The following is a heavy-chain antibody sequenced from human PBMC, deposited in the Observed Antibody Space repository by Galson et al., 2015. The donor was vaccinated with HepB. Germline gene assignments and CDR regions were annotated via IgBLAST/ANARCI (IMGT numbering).Heavy chain of an antibody. Sequence: SVKVSCKASGGTFSDYAISWARQAPGQGLEWMGGIIPIFGPANYARKYQDRVTISADESTATAYMELSSLRGEDTAIYYCARETRSYGGNDFDYWGQGTLVTVAS. CDR1: GGTFSDYA. D-gene: IGHD4-23*01. V-gene: IGHV1-69*13. CDR2: IIPIFGPA. CDR3: ARETRSYGGNDFDY. J-gene: IGHJ4*02.